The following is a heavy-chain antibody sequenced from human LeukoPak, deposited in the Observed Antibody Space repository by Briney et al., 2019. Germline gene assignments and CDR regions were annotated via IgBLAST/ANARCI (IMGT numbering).Heavy chain of an antibody. J-gene: IGHJ4*02. Sequence: SETLSLTCSVSDGSFSGFYCSWIRQVPGKGLEWLGEIHHSGITDHNPSLRSRLTLSEDTPNTQFSLKLTSVTAADTALYFCARGHSTSGFDIWGRGTQVTVSS. CDR2: IHHSGIT. CDR3: ARGHSTSGFDI. CDR1: DGSFSGFY. D-gene: IGHD2-2*01. V-gene: IGHV4-34*01.